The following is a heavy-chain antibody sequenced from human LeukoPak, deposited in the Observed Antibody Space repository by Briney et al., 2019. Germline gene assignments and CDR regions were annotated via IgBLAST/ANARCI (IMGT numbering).Heavy chain of an antibody. Sequence: SETLSLTCTVSGGSISSSSYYWGWVRQPPGKGLEWIGSIYYSGSTYYNPSLKSRVTISVDTSKNQFSLKLSSVTAADTAVYYCARDVVDCSGYHWGAVDYWGQGTLVTVSS. CDR2: IYYSGST. D-gene: IGHD3-22*01. V-gene: IGHV4-39*07. CDR3: ARDVVDCSGYHWGAVDY. J-gene: IGHJ4*02. CDR1: GGSISSSSYY.